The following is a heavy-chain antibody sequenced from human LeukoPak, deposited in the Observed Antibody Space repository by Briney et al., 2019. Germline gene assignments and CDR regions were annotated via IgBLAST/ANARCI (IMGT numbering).Heavy chain of an antibody. CDR3: AKVQVSRIVVVTSPLDY. D-gene: IGHD3-22*01. J-gene: IGHJ4*02. Sequence: GGSLRLSCAASGFTFSSYAMSWVRQAPGKGLEWVSAISGSGGSTYYADSVKGRFTISRDNSKNTLYLQMNSLRAEDTAVYYCAKVQVSRIVVVTSPLDYWGQGTLVTVSS. CDR1: GFTFSSYA. V-gene: IGHV3-23*01. CDR2: ISGSGGST.